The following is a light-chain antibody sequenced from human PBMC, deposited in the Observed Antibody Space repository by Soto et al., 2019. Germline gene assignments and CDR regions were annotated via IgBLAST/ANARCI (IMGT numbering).Light chain of an antibody. CDR1: SYNIEGNS. Sequence: QSVLTQPPSASGTPGQRVTISCSGSSYNIEGNSVNWYQQLPGAAPKLLIYSNIHRPSGVPDRFSGSKSGTSASLAISGLQSEDEADYYCATWDASLNAVVFGGGTQLTVL. CDR3: ATWDASLNAVV. J-gene: IGLJ2*01. V-gene: IGLV1-44*01. CDR2: SNI.